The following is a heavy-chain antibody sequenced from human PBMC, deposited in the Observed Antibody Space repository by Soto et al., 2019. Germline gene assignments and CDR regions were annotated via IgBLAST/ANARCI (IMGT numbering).Heavy chain of an antibody. D-gene: IGHD2-15*01. CDR2: IIPIFGTV. CDR1: GGTFSSYA. CDR3: ARDGGYCSGGSCYYNWFDP. V-gene: IGHV1-69*13. J-gene: IGHJ5*02. Sequence: GASVKVSCKASGGTFSSYAISWVRQAPGQGLEWMGGIIPIFGTVNYAQNFQGRVTITADESTSTAYMELSSLRSEDTAVYYCARDGGYCSGGSCYYNWFDPWGQGTLVTVSS.